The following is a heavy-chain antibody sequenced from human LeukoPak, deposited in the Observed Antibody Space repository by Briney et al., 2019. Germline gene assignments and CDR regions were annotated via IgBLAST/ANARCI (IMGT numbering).Heavy chain of an antibody. J-gene: IGHJ4*02. CDR2: IDHRGNT. V-gene: IGHV4-4*02. CDR1: GDSISSTNW. CDR3: ARGLGVAGPRSLDY. Sequence: PSGTLSLTCAVSGDSISSTNWWNWVRQPPGKGLEWIGEIDHRGNTNYNPSLKSRVTISVDRSKNQFSLQLTSVTAADTAVYYCARGLGVAGPRSLDYWGQGTLVTVSS. D-gene: IGHD6-19*01.